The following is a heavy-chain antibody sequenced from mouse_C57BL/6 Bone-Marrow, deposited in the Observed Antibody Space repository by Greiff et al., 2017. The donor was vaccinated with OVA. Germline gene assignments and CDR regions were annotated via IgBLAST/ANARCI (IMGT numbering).Heavy chain of an antibody. V-gene: IGHV1-69*01. J-gene: IGHJ4*01. D-gene: IGHD1-1*01. CDR2: IDPSDSYT. Sequence: VQLQQPGAELVMPGASVKLSCKASGYTFTSYWMHWVKQRPGQGLEWIGEIDPSDSYTNYNQKFKGKSTLTVDKSSSTAYMQLSSLTSEDSAVYYCARRGFYYGSFYAMDYWGQGTSVTVSS. CDR1: GYTFTSYW. CDR3: ARRGFYYGSFYAMDY.